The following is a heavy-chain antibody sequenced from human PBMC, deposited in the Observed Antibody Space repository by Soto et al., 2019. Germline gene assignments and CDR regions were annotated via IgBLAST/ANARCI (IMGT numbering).Heavy chain of an antibody. CDR1: GGTFSSYT. Sequence: GASVKVSCKASGGTFSSYTISWVRQAPGQGLEWMGRIIPILGIANYAQKFQGRVTITADKSTSTAYMELSSLRSEDTAVYYCARDRHLVESYYKVDYFDYWGQGTLVTVSS. CDR3: ARDRHLVESYYKVDYFDY. CDR2: IIPILGIA. V-gene: IGHV1-69*04. D-gene: IGHD3-10*01. J-gene: IGHJ4*02.